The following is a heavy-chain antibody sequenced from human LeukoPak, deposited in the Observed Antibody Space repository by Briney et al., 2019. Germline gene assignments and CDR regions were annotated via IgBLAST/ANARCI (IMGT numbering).Heavy chain of an antibody. CDR2: MNPNSGNT. D-gene: IGHD3-10*01. CDR3: ARTMVRGVIILSY. Sequence: ASVKVSCKASGHTFTSYDINWVRQATGQGLEWMGWMNPNSGNTGYAQKFQGRVTITRNTSISTAYMELSSLRSEDTAVYYCARTMVRGVIILSYWGQGTLVTVSS. CDR1: GHTFTSYD. J-gene: IGHJ4*02. V-gene: IGHV1-8*03.